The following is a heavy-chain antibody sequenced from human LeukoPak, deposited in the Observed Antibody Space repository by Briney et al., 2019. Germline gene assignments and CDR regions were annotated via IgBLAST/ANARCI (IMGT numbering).Heavy chain of an antibody. CDR2: ISGSGGST. V-gene: IGHV3-23*01. J-gene: IGHJ4*02. CDR3: AKDGEIVVVPAAIPAGY. CDR1: GFTFSNYA. Sequence: GGSLRLSCAASGFTFSNYAMSWVRQAPGKGLEWVSAISGSGGSTYYADSVKGRFTISRDNSKNTLYLQMNSLRAEDTAVYYCAKDGEIVVVPAAIPAGYWGQGTLVTVSS. D-gene: IGHD2-2*02.